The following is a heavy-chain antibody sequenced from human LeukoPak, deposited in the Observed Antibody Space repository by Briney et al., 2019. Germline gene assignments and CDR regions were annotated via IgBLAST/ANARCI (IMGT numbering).Heavy chain of an antibody. CDR2: INDGGST. Sequence: SETLSLTCAVYSVSFNYYYWSWIRQPPGKGLEWIGDINDGGSTNYNPSVKSRVTISVDTSKNQFSLKLSSVTAADTAAYYCARVEEGYGSGRRENYYYYMDVWGKGTTVTISS. D-gene: IGHD3-10*01. CDR1: SVSFNYYY. J-gene: IGHJ6*03. CDR3: ARVEEGYGSGRRENYYYYMDV. V-gene: IGHV4-34*01.